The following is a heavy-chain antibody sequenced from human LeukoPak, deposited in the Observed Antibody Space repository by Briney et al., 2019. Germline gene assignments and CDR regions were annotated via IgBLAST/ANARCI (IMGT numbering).Heavy chain of an antibody. Sequence: GGSLRLSCSASGFTFSSYAMSWVRQAPGKGLEWVSAISGSGGSTYYADSVKGRFTISRDNSKNTLYLQMNSLRAEDTAVYYCANSYSNYVYWFDPWGQGTLVTVSS. J-gene: IGHJ5*02. V-gene: IGHV3-23*01. CDR2: ISGSGGST. D-gene: IGHD4-11*01. CDR3: ANSYSNYVYWFDP. CDR1: GFTFSSYA.